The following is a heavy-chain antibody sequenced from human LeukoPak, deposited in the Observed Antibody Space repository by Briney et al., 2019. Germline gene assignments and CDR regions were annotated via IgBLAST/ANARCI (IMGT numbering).Heavy chain of an antibody. Sequence: PGGSLRLSCAASGFTLSSYDMHWVRQASGKGLEWVSGIGTAGDRYYPDSVKGRFTISRENAKNSLYLQMNSLRAGDTAVYYCARLGVGALHDAFDVWGQGTVVTVSS. V-gene: IGHV3-13*04. CDR3: ARLGVGALHDAFDV. J-gene: IGHJ3*01. D-gene: IGHD1-26*01. CDR2: IGTAGDR. CDR1: GFTLSSYD.